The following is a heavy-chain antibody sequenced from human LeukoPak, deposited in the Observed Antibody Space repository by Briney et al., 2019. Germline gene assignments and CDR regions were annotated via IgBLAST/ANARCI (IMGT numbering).Heavy chain of an antibody. Sequence: GGSLRLFCAASGLTFNNYAMTWVRQAPGKGLGWVSTISGSAGITYYADSVKGRFTISRDNSKNTLYLQMNSLRAEDTALYYCAKDYSSRPRFYFDCWGQGTLVTVSS. V-gene: IGHV3-23*01. D-gene: IGHD6-13*01. CDR3: AKDYSSRPRFYFDC. CDR1: GLTFNNYA. CDR2: ISGSAGIT. J-gene: IGHJ4*02.